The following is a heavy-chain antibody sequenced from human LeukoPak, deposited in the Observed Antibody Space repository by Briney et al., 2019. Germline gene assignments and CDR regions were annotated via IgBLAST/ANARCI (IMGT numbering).Heavy chain of an antibody. D-gene: IGHD2-2*01. J-gene: IGHJ4*02. V-gene: IGHV4-34*01. CDR3: ASTERCSTTCPLDY. CDR2: INHSGST. CDR1: GGSFRGYY. Sequence: PAETLSLTCAVYGGSFRGYYWSWIRQPPGKGLEWIGEINHSGSTNYNPSLKSRVTISLDTSMKMLSLKLNSVTAADTAVYYCASTERCSTTCPLDYWGQGTLVTVSS.